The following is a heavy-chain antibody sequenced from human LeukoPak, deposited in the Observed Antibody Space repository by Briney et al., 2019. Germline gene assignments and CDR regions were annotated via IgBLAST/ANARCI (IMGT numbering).Heavy chain of an antibody. CDR1: GGSISSYY. D-gene: IGHD4-11*01. Sequence: SETLSLTCTVSGGSISSYYWSWIRQPPGKGLEWIGYIYYSGSTNYNPSLKSRVTISVDTSKNQFSLKLSSVTAVDTAVYYCARGLTVTTGNGMDVWGQGTTVTVSS. V-gene: IGHV4-59*01. CDR2: IYYSGST. CDR3: ARGLTVTTGNGMDV. J-gene: IGHJ6*02.